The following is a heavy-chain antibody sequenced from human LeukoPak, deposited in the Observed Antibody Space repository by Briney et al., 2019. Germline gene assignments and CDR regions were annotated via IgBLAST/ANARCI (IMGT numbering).Heavy chain of an antibody. D-gene: IGHD3-22*01. CDR2: ISGSGGST. V-gene: IGHV3-23*01. CDR1: GFTFSNYA. Sequence: GGSLRLSCAAPGFTFSNYAMSWVRQAPGKGLEWVSAISGSGGSTYYADSVKGRFTISRDNSKNTLYLQMNSLRAEDTAVYYCAKDRGSYYYDSSGPDDYWGQGILVTVSS. J-gene: IGHJ4*02. CDR3: AKDRGSYYYDSSGPDDY.